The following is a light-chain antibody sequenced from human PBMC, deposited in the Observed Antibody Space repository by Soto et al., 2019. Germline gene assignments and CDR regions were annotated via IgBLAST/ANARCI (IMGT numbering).Light chain of an antibody. CDR3: QQYQNWYS. Sequence: ETVMTQSPAALSVSPGERATLSCRASQSVNRNLAWYQQKPGQAPRLLIYGASTRASGIPARFSGSGSGTEFSLTISSLQSEDCAVYYCQQYQNWYSFGQGTKLEI. CDR1: QSVNRN. V-gene: IGKV3-15*01. J-gene: IGKJ2*03. CDR2: GAS.